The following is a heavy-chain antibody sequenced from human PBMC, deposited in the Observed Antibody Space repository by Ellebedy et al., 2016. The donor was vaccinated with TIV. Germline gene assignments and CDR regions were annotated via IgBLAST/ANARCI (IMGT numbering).Heavy chain of an antibody. CDR3: VGWYYFDH. CDR2: ISSDGGST. Sequence: GESLKISCSASGLTFSSYAMHWVRQAPGKGLEYVSTISSDGGSTYYADSVKGRFTVSRDNSKNTLYLQMSSLRAEDTAVYYCVGWYYFDHWGQGTLVTVSS. V-gene: IGHV3-64D*06. CDR1: GLTFSSYA. J-gene: IGHJ4*02. D-gene: IGHD6-19*01.